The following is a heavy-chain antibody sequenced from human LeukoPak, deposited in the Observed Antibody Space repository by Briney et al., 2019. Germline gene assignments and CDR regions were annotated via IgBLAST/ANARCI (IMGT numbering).Heavy chain of an antibody. V-gene: IGHV3-21*01. CDR2: ISSSSSYI. CDR3: AREGRDIVVVVAATPGAFDI. CDR1: GFTFTDYA. Sequence: PGGSLRLSCAASGFTFTDYAMSWVRQAPGKGLEWVSSISSSSSYIYYADSVKGRFTISRDNAKNSLYLQMNSLRAEDTAVYYCAREGRDIVVVVAATPGAFDIWGQGTMVTVSS. J-gene: IGHJ3*02. D-gene: IGHD2-15*01.